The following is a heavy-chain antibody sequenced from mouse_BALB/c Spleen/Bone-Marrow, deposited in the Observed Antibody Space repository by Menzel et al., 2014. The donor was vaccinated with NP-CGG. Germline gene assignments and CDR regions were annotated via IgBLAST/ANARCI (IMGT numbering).Heavy chain of an antibody. V-gene: IGHV2-9*02. CDR3: ARGLLRPWYFDV. Sequence: QVQLKHSGPGLVAPSQRLSITCTVSGFSLTSYGVHWVRQPPGKGLEWLGVIWAGGSTNYNSALMSRLSISKDNSKSQVFLKMNSLQTDDTAMYYCARGLLRPWYFDVWGAGTTVTVSS. CDR2: IWAGGST. J-gene: IGHJ1*01. CDR1: GFSLTSYG. D-gene: IGHD1-1*01.